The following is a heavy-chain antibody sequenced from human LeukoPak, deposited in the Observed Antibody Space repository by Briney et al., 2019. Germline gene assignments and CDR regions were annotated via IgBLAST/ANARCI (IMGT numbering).Heavy chain of an antibody. D-gene: IGHD1-26*01. CDR3: ASGAGWESGY. CDR2: INQDGSEK. Sequence: PAGSLRLSCAVSGSTSSRNFMSWVRQTPEKGLEWVANINQDGSEKNYVDSVKGRFTISRDNAKNSLFLQMNSLRAEDTAIYYCASGAGWESGYWGQGTLVSVSS. CDR1: GSTSSRNF. V-gene: IGHV3-7*01. J-gene: IGHJ4*02.